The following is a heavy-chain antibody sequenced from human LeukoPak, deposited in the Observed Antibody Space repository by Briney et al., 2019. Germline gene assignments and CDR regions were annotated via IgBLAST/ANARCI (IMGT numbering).Heavy chain of an antibody. Sequence: SETETLLCTISGGSISTYHWNWIRQPPGKGLEGIGYIYYCESTKYNPSLKSRVAISTGTSRNQFSLMLTSMTAADTAVYYCERGGNSNYGGDHFHYWGHGEPFSVSS. CDR1: GGSISTYH. CDR3: ERGGNSNYGGDHFHY. J-gene: IGHJ4*01. V-gene: IGHV4-59*01. CDR2: IYYCEST. D-gene: IGHD4-11*01.